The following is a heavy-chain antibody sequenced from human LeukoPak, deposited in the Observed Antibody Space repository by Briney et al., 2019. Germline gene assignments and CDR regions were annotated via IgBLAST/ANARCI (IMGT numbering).Heavy chain of an antibody. D-gene: IGHD1-26*01. Sequence: ASVKVSCKASGYTFTGYYMHWVRQAPGQGLEWMGWINPNSGGTNYAQKFQGRVTMTRDTSISTAYMELSRLRSDDTAVYYCARVDQELPIHYFQHWGQGTLVTVSS. V-gene: IGHV1-2*02. CDR3: ARVDQELPIHYFQH. CDR2: INPNSGGT. CDR1: GYTFTGYY. J-gene: IGHJ1*01.